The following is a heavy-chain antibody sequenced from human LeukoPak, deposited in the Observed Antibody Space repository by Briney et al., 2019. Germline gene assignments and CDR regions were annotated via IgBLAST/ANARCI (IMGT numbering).Heavy chain of an antibody. CDR2: IWYDGSNK. CDR1: GFTFSSYG. J-gene: IGHJ4*02. D-gene: IGHD6-6*01. V-gene: IGHV3-33*08. CDR3: AREWIAARLDY. Sequence: GRSLRLSCAASGFTFSSYGMHWVRQAPGKGLEWVAVIWYDGSNKYYADSVKGRFTISRDNSKNTLYLQMNSLRAEDTAVYYCAREWIAARLDYWGQGTLVTVSS.